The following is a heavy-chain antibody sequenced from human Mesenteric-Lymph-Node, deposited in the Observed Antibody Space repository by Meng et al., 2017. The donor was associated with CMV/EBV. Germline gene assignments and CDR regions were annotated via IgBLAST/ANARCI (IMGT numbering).Heavy chain of an antibody. V-gene: IGHV3-11*04. D-gene: IGHD4/OR15-4a*01. CDR1: GFTFSDYY. Sequence: GESLKISCVASGFTFSDYYMSWIRQAPGKGLEWLSYISSGGSTIYYADSVKGRFTISRDNAKNSLFLQMNSLRAEDTAVYYCARGGALTTVYYGLDVWGQGTTVTVSS. J-gene: IGHJ6*02. CDR2: ISSGGSTI. CDR3: ARGGALTTVYYGLDV.